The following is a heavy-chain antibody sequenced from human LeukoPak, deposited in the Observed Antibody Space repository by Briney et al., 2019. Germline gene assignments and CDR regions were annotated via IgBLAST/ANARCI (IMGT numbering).Heavy chain of an antibody. D-gene: IGHD6-6*01. Sequence: PSETLSPTCTVSGGSISSSSYYWGWIRQPPGKGLEWIGSIYYSGSTYYNPSLKSRGTISVDTSTNQFSLKLSSVTAADTAVYYCARRASSWYFDLRGRGTLVTVSS. V-gene: IGHV4-39*01. J-gene: IGHJ2*01. CDR1: GGSISSSSYY. CDR2: IYYSGST. CDR3: ARRASSWYFDL.